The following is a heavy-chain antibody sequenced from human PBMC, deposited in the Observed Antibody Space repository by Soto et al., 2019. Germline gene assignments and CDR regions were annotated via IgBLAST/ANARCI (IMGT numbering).Heavy chain of an antibody. Sequence: GGSLRLSCAASGFTFSSYGMHWVRQAPGNGLEWVGVIWYDGSNKYYADSVKGPFTICRDNSNNTLYLQMNSLRAEDTAVYYCARGLGQWLVIHYWGQGALVTVS. CDR2: IWYDGSNK. J-gene: IGHJ4*02. D-gene: IGHD6-19*01. V-gene: IGHV3-33*01. CDR1: GFTFSSYG. CDR3: ARGLGQWLVIHY.